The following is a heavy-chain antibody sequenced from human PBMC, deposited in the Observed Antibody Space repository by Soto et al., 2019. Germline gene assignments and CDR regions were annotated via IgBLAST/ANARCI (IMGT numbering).Heavy chain of an antibody. J-gene: IGHJ6*02. Sequence: VQLRQYGAEVKKPGASVKVSCKSSGYKFTTYGITWVRKAPVQGLEWLGGISTYNCNTDYAQNLQDIFTRTTETSTRTAYLEVRRLTSDDSAVYFCARGLGTNGLDVWCQGTTVTV. CDR2: ISTYNCNT. CDR3: ARGLGTNGLDV. D-gene: IGHD7-27*01. CDR1: GYKFTTYG. V-gene: IGHV1-18*04.